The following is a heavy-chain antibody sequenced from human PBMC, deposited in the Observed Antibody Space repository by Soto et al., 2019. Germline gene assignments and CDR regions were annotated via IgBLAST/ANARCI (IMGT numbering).Heavy chain of an antibody. D-gene: IGHD7-27*01. CDR3: ARGPTTGDPALSHYYYYYMDV. CDR1: GGSISSGGFY. J-gene: IGHJ6*03. Sequence: SETLSLTRTFSGGSISSGGFYWSWIRQHPGKGLEGIGYIYYSGSTYYNPSLKSRVTISVDTSKNQFSLKLSSVTAADTAVYYCARGPTTGDPALSHYYYYYMDVWGKGTTVTVSS. V-gene: IGHV4-31*03. CDR2: IYYSGST.